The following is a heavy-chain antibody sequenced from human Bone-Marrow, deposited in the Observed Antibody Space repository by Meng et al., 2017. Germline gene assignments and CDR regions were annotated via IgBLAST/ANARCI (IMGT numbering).Heavy chain of an antibody. CDR2: IIPIFGTA. Sequence: SAKVSCKASGGTFSSYAISWVRQAPGQGLEWMGGIIPIFGTANYAQKFQGRVTITADDSTSTAYMELSSLRSEDTAVYYCAIGFNHNYYDSSGPEALFDYWGQGTLVTVSS. V-gene: IGHV1-69*13. J-gene: IGHJ4*02. CDR1: GGTFSSYA. D-gene: IGHD3-22*01. CDR3: AIGFNHNYYDSSGPEALFDY.